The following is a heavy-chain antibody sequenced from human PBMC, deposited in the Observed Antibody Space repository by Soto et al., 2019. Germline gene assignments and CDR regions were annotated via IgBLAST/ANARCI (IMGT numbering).Heavy chain of an antibody. J-gene: IGHJ5*02. D-gene: IGHD2-2*01. Sequence: SGPTLVNPTQTLTLTCTFSGFSLTTSGVGVGWNRQPPGNAPEWLALIYWNDDKRYSPSLESRLAITKDTSKNQVVLTLTNMDPVDTATYYCVHSSDPGGYCDSTSCLSWFDPCGQGTLVTVSS. CDR3: VHSSDPGGYCDSTSCLSWFDP. V-gene: IGHV2-5*01. CDR1: GFSLTTSGVG. CDR2: IYWNDDK.